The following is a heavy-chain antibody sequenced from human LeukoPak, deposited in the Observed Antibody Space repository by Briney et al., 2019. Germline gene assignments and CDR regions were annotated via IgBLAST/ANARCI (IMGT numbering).Heavy chain of an antibody. CDR1: GGSISSSNW. Sequence: TSETLSLTCAVSGGSISSSNWWSWVRQPPGKGLEWIGEIYHSGSTNYNPSLKSRVTISVDTSKNQFSLKLSSVTAADTAVYYCARLVRGRGSDYWGQGTLVTVSS. CDR3: ARLVRGRGSDY. V-gene: IGHV4-4*02. J-gene: IGHJ4*02. D-gene: IGHD3-10*01. CDR2: IYHSGST.